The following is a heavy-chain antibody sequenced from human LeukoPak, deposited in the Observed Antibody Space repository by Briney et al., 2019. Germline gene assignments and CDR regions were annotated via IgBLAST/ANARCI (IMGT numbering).Heavy chain of an antibody. CDR1: GFTFSSYS. CDR3: ARDSDSSRAGGAFDI. D-gene: IGHD6-13*01. Sequence: GGSLRLSCAASGFTFSSYSMNWVRQAPGKGLEWVSSISSSSSYIYYADSVKGRFTISRDSAKNSLYLQMNSLRAEDTAVYYCARDSDSSRAGGAFDIWGQGTMVTVSS. J-gene: IGHJ3*02. V-gene: IGHV3-21*01. CDR2: ISSSSSYI.